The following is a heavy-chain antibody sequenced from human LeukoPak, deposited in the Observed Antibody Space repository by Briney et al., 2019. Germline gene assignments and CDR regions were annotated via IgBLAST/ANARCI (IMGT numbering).Heavy chain of an antibody. CDR1: GYSFTSYW. J-gene: IGHJ4*02. V-gene: IGHV5-51*01. CDR3: ARVNPAAAGTYYFDY. D-gene: IGHD6-13*01. Sequence: GESLKISCKGSGYSFTSYWIGWVRQMPGKGLDWMGIIYPGDSDTRYSPSCQGQVTISADKSISTAYLQWSSLKASDTAMYYCARVNPAAAGTYYFDYWGQGTLVTVSS. CDR2: IYPGDSDT.